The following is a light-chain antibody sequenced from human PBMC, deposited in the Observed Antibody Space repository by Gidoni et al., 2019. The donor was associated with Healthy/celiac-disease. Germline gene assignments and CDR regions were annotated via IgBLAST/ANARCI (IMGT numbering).Light chain of an antibody. Sequence: DIVMPQSPLSLPVTPGEPASISCRSSQSLLPSNGYHYLDWYLQKPGQSPQLLIYLGSNRASGVPDRFSGSGSGTDFTLKISRVEAEDVGVYYCMQALQTPLTFGQGTKVEIK. CDR1: QSLLPSNGYHY. J-gene: IGKJ1*01. CDR3: MQALQTPLT. V-gene: IGKV2-28*01. CDR2: LGS.